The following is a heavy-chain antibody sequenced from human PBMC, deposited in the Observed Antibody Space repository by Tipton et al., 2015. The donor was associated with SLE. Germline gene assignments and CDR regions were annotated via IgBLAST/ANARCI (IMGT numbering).Heavy chain of an antibody. CDR2: MYYSGST. V-gene: IGHV4-39*01. CDR3: VRLPVPPRDIMVVVLSYFDY. D-gene: IGHD2-15*01. CDR1: GGSISSSGYY. J-gene: IGHJ4*02. Sequence: TLSLTCTVSGGSISSSGYYWGWIRQSPGKGLEWIGSMYYSGSTYYNPSLKTRVTISVDTSKNQFSQKLSSVTAAGTAVYYCVRLPVPPRDIMVVVLSYFDYWGQGTLVTVSS.